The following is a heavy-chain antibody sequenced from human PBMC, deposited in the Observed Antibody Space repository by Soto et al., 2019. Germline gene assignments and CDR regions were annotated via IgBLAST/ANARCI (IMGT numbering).Heavy chain of an antibody. CDR2: ISDDGSNK. CDR1: GFTFSGYA. V-gene: IGHV3-30*18. D-gene: IGHD3-22*01. CDR3: EKANLIVVALDYYYAMDV. Sequence: GGSLRLSCAASGFTFSGYAIHWVRQAPGKGLEWVAVISDDGSNKYYVDSVKGRFTISRDNSKNTLYLQMNNLRAEDTAVYYCEKANLIVVALDYYYAMDVWGQGTKVTVS. J-gene: IGHJ6*02.